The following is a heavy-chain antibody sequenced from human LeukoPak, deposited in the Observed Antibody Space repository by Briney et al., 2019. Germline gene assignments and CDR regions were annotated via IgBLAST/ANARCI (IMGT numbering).Heavy chain of an antibody. J-gene: IGHJ4*02. V-gene: IGHV1-2*02. CDR2: INPNSGGT. Sequence: ASVKVSCKASGYTFTGYYMHWVRQDPGQALEWMGGINPNSGGTNYAQKFQGRVTMTRDASISTAYMELSRLRSDDTAVYYCARGKRQLVRLYFLYWGQGTLVTVSS. CDR3: ARGKRQLVRLYFLY. CDR1: GYTFTGYY. D-gene: IGHD6-6*01.